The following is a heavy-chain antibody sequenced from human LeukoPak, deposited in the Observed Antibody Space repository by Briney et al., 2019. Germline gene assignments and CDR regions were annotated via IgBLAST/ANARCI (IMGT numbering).Heavy chain of an antibody. D-gene: IGHD6-13*01. Sequence: ASVKVSCKASGYTFTGYYMHWVRQAPGQGLEWMGWINPNSGGTNYAQKFQGWVTMTRDTSISTAYMELSRLRSDDTAVYYCARERGGKAYSSSWSRPTGTFDYWGQGTLVTVSS. CDR3: ARERGGKAYSSSWSRPTGTFDY. J-gene: IGHJ4*02. CDR1: GYTFTGYY. CDR2: INPNSGGT. V-gene: IGHV1-2*04.